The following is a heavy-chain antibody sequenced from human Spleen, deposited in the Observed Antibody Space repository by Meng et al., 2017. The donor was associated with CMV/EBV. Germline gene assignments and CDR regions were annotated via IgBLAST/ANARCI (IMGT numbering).Heavy chain of an antibody. J-gene: IGHJ6*02. CDR3: ARDGGYSNSPDPTYGMDV. D-gene: IGHD6-6*01. Sequence: ASVKVSCKASGYTFTGYYMYWVRQAPGQGLECMGWINGYNGNTKYAQKFQDRVTMTTYTSTGTAYMELRSLRSDDTAVYYCARDGGYSNSPDPTYGMDVWGQGTLVTVSS. CDR2: INGYNGNT. CDR1: GYTFTGYY. V-gene: IGHV1-18*01.